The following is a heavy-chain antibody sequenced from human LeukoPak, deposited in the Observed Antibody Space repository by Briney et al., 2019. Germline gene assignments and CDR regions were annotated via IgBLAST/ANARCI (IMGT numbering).Heavy chain of an antibody. CDR2: IIPIFGTA. CDR3: ARSSLAYCGGDCYSTPYYYYYMDV. D-gene: IGHD2-21*02. V-gene: IGHV1-69*13. Sequence: SVKVSCKASGGTFSSYAISWVRQAPGQGLEWMGGIIPIFGTANYAQKFQGRVTITADESTSTAYMELSSLRSEDTAVYFCARSSLAYCGGDCYSTPYYYYYMDVWGKGTTVTISS. CDR1: GGTFSSYA. J-gene: IGHJ6*03.